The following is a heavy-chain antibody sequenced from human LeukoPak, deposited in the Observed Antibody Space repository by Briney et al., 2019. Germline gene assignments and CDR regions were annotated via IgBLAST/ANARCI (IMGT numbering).Heavy chain of an antibody. CDR1: GGSISSYY. J-gene: IGHJ3*02. D-gene: IGHD3-3*01. Sequence: SSETLSLTCTVSGGSISSYYWSWIRQPPGKGLEWIGHIYYSGSSNYNPSLKSRATILVDTSKNLFSLKLSSVTAADTAVYFCAKNWRFLEWTQAFDIWGQGTMVTVSS. V-gene: IGHV4-59*01. CDR3: AKNWRFLEWTQAFDI. CDR2: IYYSGSS.